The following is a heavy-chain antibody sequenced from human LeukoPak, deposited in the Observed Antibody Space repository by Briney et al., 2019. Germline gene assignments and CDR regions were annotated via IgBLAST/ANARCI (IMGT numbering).Heavy chain of an antibody. CDR1: GFTFSSYA. V-gene: IGHV3-30-3*01. CDR3: ARGDMSYYYMDV. CDR2: ISYDGSNK. Sequence: GGSLRLSCAASGFTFSSYAMHWVRQAPGKGLEWVAVISYDGSNKYYADSVKGRFTISRDNSKNTLYLQMNSLRAEDTAVYYCARGDMSYYYMDVWGQGTTVTVSS. D-gene: IGHD2-15*01. J-gene: IGHJ6*03.